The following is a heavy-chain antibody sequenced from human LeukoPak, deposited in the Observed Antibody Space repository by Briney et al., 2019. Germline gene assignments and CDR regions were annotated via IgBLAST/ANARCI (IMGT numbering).Heavy chain of an antibody. CDR2: ISGSGGST. D-gene: IGHD3-22*01. V-gene: IGHV3-23*01. J-gene: IGHJ4*02. CDR1: GFTFSSYA. CDR3: AKDLDSSGYYLTFDY. Sequence: GSLRLSCAASGFTFSSYAMSWVRQAPGKGLEWVSAISGSGGSTYYADSVTGRFTISRDNSKNTLYLQMNSLRAEDTAVYYCAKDLDSSGYYLTFDYRGQGTLVTVSS.